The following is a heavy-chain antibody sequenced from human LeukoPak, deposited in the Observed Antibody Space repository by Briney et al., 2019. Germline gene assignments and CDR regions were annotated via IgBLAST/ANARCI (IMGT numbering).Heavy chain of an antibody. D-gene: IGHD3-22*01. V-gene: IGHV3-48*03. CDR1: GFTFRSYE. J-gene: IGHJ3*02. CDR2: ISTSGDTM. Sequence: GGSLRLSCAASGFTFRSYEIHWVRQAPGKGLEWISYISTSGDTMYYADSVKGRFTISRDNAKNSVYLHMNSLRAEDTAVYYCARDVDESYYYGSSGNPSGAVDIWGQGTTVTVSS. CDR3: ARDVDESYYYGSSGNPSGAVDI.